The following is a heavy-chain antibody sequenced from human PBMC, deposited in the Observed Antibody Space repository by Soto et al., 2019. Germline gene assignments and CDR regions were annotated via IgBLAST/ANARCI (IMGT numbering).Heavy chain of an antibody. V-gene: IGHV3-53*01. Sequence: GGSLRLSCAASGFTVSSNYMSWVRQAPGKGLEWVSVIYSGGSTYYADSVKGRFTISRDNSKNTLYLQMNSLRAEDTDVYYCAREVGGSGSYFIDYWGQGTLVTVSS. CDR2: IYSGGST. D-gene: IGHD1-26*01. CDR3: AREVGGSGSYFIDY. CDR1: GFTVSSNY. J-gene: IGHJ4*02.